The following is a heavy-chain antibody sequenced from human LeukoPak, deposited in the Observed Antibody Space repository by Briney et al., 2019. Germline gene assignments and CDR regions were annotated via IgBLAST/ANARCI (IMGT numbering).Heavy chain of an antibody. Sequence: GGSLRLSCADSGFTFSSYWMSWVRQAPGKGLEWVANIKQDGSEKYYVDSVKGRFTISRDNAKNSLYLQMNSLRAEDTAVYYCARLRGDYDSTGAYYYYGMDVWGQGTTVTVSS. CDR2: IKQDGSEK. CDR3: ARLRGDYDSTGAYYYYGMDV. J-gene: IGHJ6*02. V-gene: IGHV3-7*01. CDR1: GFTFSSYW. D-gene: IGHD3-22*01.